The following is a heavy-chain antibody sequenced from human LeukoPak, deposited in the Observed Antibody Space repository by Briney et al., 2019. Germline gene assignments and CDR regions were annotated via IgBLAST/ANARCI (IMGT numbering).Heavy chain of an antibody. D-gene: IGHD6-19*01. J-gene: IGHJ4*02. CDR1: GFTFSTAS. CDR3: ARSSGWWSLDY. Sequence: GGSLRLYCAASGFTFSTASLHWLRQAPGRGLEWVSAFDTGFGTYYPDSLKGRFTISRDNSKNTLFLQMNSLRAEDTAVYYCARSSGWWSLDYWGQGTLVTVSS. CDR2: FDTGFGT. V-gene: IGHV3-23*01.